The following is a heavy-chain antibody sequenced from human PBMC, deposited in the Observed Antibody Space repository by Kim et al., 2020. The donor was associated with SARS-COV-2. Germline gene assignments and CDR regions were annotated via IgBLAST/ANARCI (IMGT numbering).Heavy chain of an antibody. CDR1: GGSISSYY. V-gene: IGHV4-59*13. J-gene: IGHJ5*02. Sequence: SETLSLTCTVSGGSISSYYWSWIRQPPGKGLEWIGYIYYSGSTNYNPSLKSRVTISVDTSKNQFSLKLSSVTAADTAVYYCERGIAAAGSFYWFDPWGQG. CDR2: IYYSGST. CDR3: ERGIAAAGSFYWFDP. D-gene: IGHD6-13*01.